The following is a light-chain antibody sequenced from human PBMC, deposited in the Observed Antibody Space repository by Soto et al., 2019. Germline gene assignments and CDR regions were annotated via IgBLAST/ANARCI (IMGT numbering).Light chain of an antibody. Sequence: QSVLTHPPSASGSPGQSVTISCTGTSSDAGAYIFVSWYQQHPGKAPKLMVYDVNRRPPGVPDRFFGSKSGNTASLTVSGLQAEDEADYYCVSFAGGTYVFGTGTKVTVL. V-gene: IGLV2-8*01. CDR2: DVN. CDR3: VSFAGGTYV. J-gene: IGLJ1*01. CDR1: SSDAGAYIF.